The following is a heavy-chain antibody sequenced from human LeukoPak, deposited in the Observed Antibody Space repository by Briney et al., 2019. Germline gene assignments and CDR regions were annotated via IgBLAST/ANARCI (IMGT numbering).Heavy chain of an antibody. J-gene: IGHJ4*02. CDR2: MNPNSGNT. Sequence: GASVKVSCKASGYTFTSCDINWVRQATGQGLEWMGWMNPNSGNTGYAQKFQGRVTITRNTSISTAYMELSSLRSEDTAVYYCARGRGKLELYYFDYWGQGTLVTVSS. CDR1: GYTFTSCD. D-gene: IGHD1-7*01. V-gene: IGHV1-8*03. CDR3: ARGRGKLELYYFDY.